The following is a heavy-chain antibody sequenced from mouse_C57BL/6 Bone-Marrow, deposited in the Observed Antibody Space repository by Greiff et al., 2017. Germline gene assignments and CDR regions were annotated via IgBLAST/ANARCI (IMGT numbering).Heavy chain of an antibody. Sequence: VQVVESGAELVRPGASVKLSCKASGYTFTDYYINWVKQRPGQGLEWIARIYPGSGNTYYNEKFKGKAPLTAEKSSSTAYMQLSSLTSEDSAVYFCAIYYYDSTFAYWGQGTLVTVSA. CDR2: IYPGSGNT. J-gene: IGHJ3*01. V-gene: IGHV1-76*01. CDR1: GYTFTDYY. D-gene: IGHD1-1*01. CDR3: AIYYYDSTFAY.